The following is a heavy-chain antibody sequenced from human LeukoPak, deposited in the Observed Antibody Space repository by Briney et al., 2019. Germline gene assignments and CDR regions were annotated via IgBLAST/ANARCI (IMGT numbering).Heavy chain of an antibody. J-gene: IGHJ4*02. CDR2: IKSDGSRT. Sequence: GGSLRLSCAASGFSFSGYGMHWVRQAPGKGLVWVSRIKSDGSRTDYADSVKGRFTISRDNAKNTLYLQMNSLRAEDTAVYYCARELPFDYWGQGTLVTVSS. CDR3: ARELPFDY. V-gene: IGHV3-74*01. CDR1: GFSFSGYG.